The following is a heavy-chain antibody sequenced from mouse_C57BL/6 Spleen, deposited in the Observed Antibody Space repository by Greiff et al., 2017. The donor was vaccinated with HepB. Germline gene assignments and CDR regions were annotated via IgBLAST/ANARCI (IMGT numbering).Heavy chain of an antibody. CDR3: AREGDDGSSYLDY. Sequence: VQLQQSGAELVKPGASVKISCKASGYAFSSYWMNWVKQRPGKGLEWIGQIYPGDGDTNYNGKFKGKATLTADKSSSTAYMQLSSLTSEDSAVYFCAREGDDGSSYLDYWGQGTTLTVSS. CDR1: GYAFSSYW. CDR2: IYPGDGDT. J-gene: IGHJ2*01. V-gene: IGHV1-80*01. D-gene: IGHD1-1*01.